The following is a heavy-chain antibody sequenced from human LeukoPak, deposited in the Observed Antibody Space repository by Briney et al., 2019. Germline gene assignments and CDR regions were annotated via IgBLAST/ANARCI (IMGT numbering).Heavy chain of an antibody. Sequence: SETLSLTCTVSGVSISSGCYYWSWIRQPAGKGLEWIGRIYTSGSTNYNPSLQSPITISVDTSKNQFSLKLSSVTAADTAVYYCARDYGGGGGFDYWGEGTLVTVSS. J-gene: IGHJ4*02. D-gene: IGHD4-23*01. CDR3: ARDYGGGGGFDY. V-gene: IGHV4-61*02. CDR1: GVSISSGCYY. CDR2: IYTSGST.